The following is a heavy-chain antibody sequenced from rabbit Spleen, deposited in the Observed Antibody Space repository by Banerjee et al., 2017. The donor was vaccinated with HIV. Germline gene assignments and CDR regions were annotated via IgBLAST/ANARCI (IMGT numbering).Heavy chain of an antibody. CDR1: GFSFSNKAV. Sequence: QEQLEESGGGLVTPAGTLTLTCTASGFSFSNKAVMCWVRQAPGKGLEWIACINAVTGKAVYASWAKGRSTFSKASSTTVTLQMTSLTAADTATYFCARDQYYIDSNGYVFELWGPGTLVTVS. J-gene: IGHJ6*01. D-gene: IGHD6-1*01. CDR2: INAVTGKA. V-gene: IGHV1S45*01. CDR3: ARDQYYIDSNGYVFEL.